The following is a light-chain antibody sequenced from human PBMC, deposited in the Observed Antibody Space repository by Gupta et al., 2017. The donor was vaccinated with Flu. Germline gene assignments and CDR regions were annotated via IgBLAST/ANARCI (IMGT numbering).Light chain of an antibody. CDR3: QLWT. V-gene: IGKV3-20*01. CDR1: QSVVSNY. CDR2: GAS. Sequence: EIVLTQSPGTLSLSPGERATLSCRASQSVVSNYLAWYQQKPGQAPRLLIYGASTRATGIPDRFSGSWSGTDFTLTISRLEPEDFAVYFCQLWTFGQGTKVELK. J-gene: IGKJ1*01.